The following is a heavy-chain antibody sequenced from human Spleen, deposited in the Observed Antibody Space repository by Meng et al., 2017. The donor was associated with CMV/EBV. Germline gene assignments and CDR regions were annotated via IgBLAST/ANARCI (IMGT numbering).Heavy chain of an antibody. CDR1: GGSFSGYY. Sequence: SETLSLTCAVYGGSFSGYYWSWIRQPPGKGLEWIGEINHSGSTNYNPSLKSRVTISVDTSKNQFSLKLSSVTAADTAVYYCARVCSSTSCYPIYGMDVWGQGTTATVSS. D-gene: IGHD2-2*01. CDR3: ARVCSSTSCYPIYGMDV. V-gene: IGHV4-34*01. J-gene: IGHJ6*02. CDR2: INHSGST.